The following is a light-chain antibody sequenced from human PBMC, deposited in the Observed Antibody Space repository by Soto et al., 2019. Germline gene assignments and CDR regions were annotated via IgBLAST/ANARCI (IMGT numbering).Light chain of an antibody. Sequence: QSVLTQPASVSGSPGQSITISCTGTSSDIGGYKYVSWYQQHPGKAPKLMIYDVSNRPSGVSNRFSGSKSGNTATLTISGLQGEDDAEYYCSSYTGGSTYVFGPGTKVTVL. J-gene: IGLJ1*01. V-gene: IGLV2-14*01. CDR1: SSDIGGYKY. CDR2: DVS. CDR3: SSYTGGSTYV.